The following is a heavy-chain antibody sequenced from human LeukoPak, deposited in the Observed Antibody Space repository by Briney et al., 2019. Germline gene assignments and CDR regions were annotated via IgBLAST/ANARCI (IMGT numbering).Heavy chain of an antibody. CDR3: AKDKATVAAKGPFDY. CDR1: GFTFSSYA. D-gene: IGHD2-15*01. CDR2: LSGSGDSA. V-gene: IGHV3-23*01. J-gene: IGHJ4*02. Sequence: PGGSLRLSCAASGFTFSSYAMSWVRQAPGKGLEWVSALSGSGDSAYYADSVKGRFTISRDNSKNTLFLQFNSLRAEDTAVYYCAKDKATVAAKGPFDYWGQGTLVTVSS.